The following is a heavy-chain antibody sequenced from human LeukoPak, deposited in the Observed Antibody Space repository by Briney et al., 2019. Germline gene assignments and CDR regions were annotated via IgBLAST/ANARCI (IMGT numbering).Heavy chain of an antibody. J-gene: IGHJ3*01. D-gene: IGHD3-22*01. CDR2: ISNDERNT. Sequence: PGGSLRLSCAASGFTFSSYGMHWVRQAPGKGLEWVSIISNDERNTHYVNSVEGRFTISRDNSKNMLYLQMNSLRVEDTAIYYCAKNLYDDSGYYPNDALDVWGRGTMVIVSS. CDR3: AKNLYDDSGYYPNDALDV. V-gene: IGHV3-30*19. CDR1: GFTFSSYG.